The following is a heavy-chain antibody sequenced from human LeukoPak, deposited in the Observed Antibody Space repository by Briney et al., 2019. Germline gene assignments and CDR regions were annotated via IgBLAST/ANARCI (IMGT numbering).Heavy chain of an antibody. V-gene: IGHV3-20*04. D-gene: IGHD2-2*02. Sequence: GGSLRLSCAPSRFTCDDYDMRWVRQVPGKCLEWVCGLNAHGGRTGYADSVQGRFTITRDNDKNSLYLQMNSLRAEDTALYYCARGYCSSTSCYTFDYWGQGTLVTVSS. CDR3: ARGYCSSTSCYTFDY. CDR2: LNAHGGRT. J-gene: IGHJ4*02. CDR1: RFTCDDYD.